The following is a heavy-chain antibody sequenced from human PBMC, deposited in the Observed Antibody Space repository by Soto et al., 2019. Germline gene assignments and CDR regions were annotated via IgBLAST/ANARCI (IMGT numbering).Heavy chain of an antibody. CDR3: AGSQRITIFGVANTQTHYYMDV. CDR1: GFTFSSYA. D-gene: IGHD3-3*01. J-gene: IGHJ6*03. Sequence: GGSLRLSCAASGFTFSSYAMSWVRQAPGKGLEWVSAISGSGGSTYYADSVKGRFTISRDNSKNTLYLQMNSLRAEDTAVYYCAGSQRITIFGVANTQTHYYMDVWGKGTTVTVSS. CDR2: ISGSGGST. V-gene: IGHV3-23*01.